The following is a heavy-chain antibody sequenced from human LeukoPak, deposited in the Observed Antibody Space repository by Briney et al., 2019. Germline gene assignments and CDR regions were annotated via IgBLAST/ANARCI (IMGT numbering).Heavy chain of an antibody. CDR1: GYTFTGYY. Sequence: ASVKVSCKASGYTFTGYYMHWVRQAPGQGLEWMGWISAYSGKTKYAQKVQGRVTMTTDTSTSTAYMDLRSLTSDDTAVYYCAVGGYSYDSSGYSDFDYWGQGTLVTVSS. D-gene: IGHD3-22*01. CDR3: AVGGYSYDSSGYSDFDY. CDR2: ISAYSGKT. V-gene: IGHV1-18*04. J-gene: IGHJ4*02.